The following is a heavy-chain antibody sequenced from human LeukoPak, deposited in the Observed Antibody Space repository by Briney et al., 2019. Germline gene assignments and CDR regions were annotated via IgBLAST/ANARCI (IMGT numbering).Heavy chain of an antibody. V-gene: IGHV3-66*01. J-gene: IGHJ3*02. Sequence: GGSLRLSCAASGFTVSSNYMSWVRQAPGKGLEWVSVVYSGGSTYYADSVKGRFTISRDNSKNTLYLQMNSLRAEDTAVYYCAREVPYCSGGSCYSRAFDIWAKGQWSPSLQ. CDR2: VYSGGST. CDR3: AREVPYCSGGSCYSRAFDI. D-gene: IGHD2-15*01. CDR1: GFTVSSNY.